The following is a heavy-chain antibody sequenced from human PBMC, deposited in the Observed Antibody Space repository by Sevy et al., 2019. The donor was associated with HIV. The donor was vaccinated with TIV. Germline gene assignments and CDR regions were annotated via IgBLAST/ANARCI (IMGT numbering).Heavy chain of an antibody. CDR3: ARDSPGIVLVPAAMDY. D-gene: IGHD2-2*01. CDR2: ISSSSSTI. V-gene: IGHV3-48*02. CDR1: GFTFSSYS. Sequence: GGSLRLSCAASGFTFSSYSMNWVRQAPGKRLEWVSYISSSSSTIYYADSVKGRFTISRDNAKNSLYLQMNSLRDEDTAVYYCARDSPGIVLVPAAMDYWGQGTLVTVSS. J-gene: IGHJ4*02.